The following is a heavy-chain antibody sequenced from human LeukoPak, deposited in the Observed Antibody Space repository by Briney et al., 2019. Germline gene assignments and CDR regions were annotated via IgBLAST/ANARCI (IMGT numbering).Heavy chain of an antibody. CDR2: INPNSGGT. CDR1: GYTFTGYY. J-gene: IGHJ4*02. V-gene: IGHV1-2*02. D-gene: IGHD5-12*01. Sequence: ASVNVSCKASGYTFTGYYMHWVRQAPGQGLEWMGWINPNSGGTNYAQKFQGRVTMTRDTSISTAYMELSRLRSDDTAVYYCARDPGYSGYADYWGQGTLVTVSS. CDR3: ARDPGYSGYADY.